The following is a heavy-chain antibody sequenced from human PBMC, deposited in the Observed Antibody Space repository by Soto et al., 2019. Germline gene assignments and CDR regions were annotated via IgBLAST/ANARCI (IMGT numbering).Heavy chain of an antibody. CDR3: ATDRSLGSGYGMDV. Sequence: EVQLLESGGGLVLPGGSLRLSCAASGFTFINYAMTWVRQAPGKGLEWVSAISGSGGDTYYADSVKGRFTISRDNSKNTLSLQRDSLRAEDTAVYYCATDRSLGSGYGMDVWGQWTTVTVSS. CDR2: ISGSGGDT. V-gene: IGHV3-23*01. CDR1: GFTFINYA. D-gene: IGHD3-10*01. J-gene: IGHJ6*02.